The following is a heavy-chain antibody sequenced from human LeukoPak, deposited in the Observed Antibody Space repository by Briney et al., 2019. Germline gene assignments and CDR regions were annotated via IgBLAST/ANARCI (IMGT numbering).Heavy chain of an antibody. CDR2: TYYRPKWYN. Sequence: SQTLSLICAISGDSVSSNSAAWNWIRQSPSRGLEWLGRTYYRPKWYNDDAVYMKSRITINPDTSKNQFSLQLSSVTPEDTAVYYCARAVGYDSSGYYYLGWFDYWGQGSLVTVSS. CDR1: GDSVSSNSAA. V-gene: IGHV6-1*01. CDR3: ARAVGYDSSGYYYLGWFDY. J-gene: IGHJ4*02. D-gene: IGHD3-22*01.